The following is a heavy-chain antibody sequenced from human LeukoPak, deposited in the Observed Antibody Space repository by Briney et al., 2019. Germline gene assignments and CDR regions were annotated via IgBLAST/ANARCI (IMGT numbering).Heavy chain of an antibody. CDR1: GFTLSSHG. V-gene: IGHV3-23*01. J-gene: IGHJ5*02. Sequence: PGGSLRLSCAASGFTLSSHGMNWVRQAPGKGLEWVSGISGSGGNTYYADSVKGRFTISRDNSKNTLYLQMNSLRAEDTAVYYCAKDDNYIRFLSWGQGTLVTVSS. CDR2: ISGSGGNT. D-gene: IGHD3-16*01. CDR3: AKDDNYIRFLS.